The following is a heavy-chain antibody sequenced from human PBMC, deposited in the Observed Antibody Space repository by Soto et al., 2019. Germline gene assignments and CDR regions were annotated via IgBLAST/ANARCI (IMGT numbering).Heavy chain of an antibody. Sequence: SVKVSCKASGGTFSSYAISWVRQAPGQGLAWMGGIIPIFGTANYAQKFQGRVTITADESTSTAYMELTSLRSEDTAVYYCARVEGGSGSYYNPYYGMDVWGQGTTVTVSS. J-gene: IGHJ6*02. CDR3: ARVEGGSGSYYNPYYGMDV. D-gene: IGHD3-10*01. CDR2: IIPIFGTA. CDR1: GGTFSSYA. V-gene: IGHV1-69*13.